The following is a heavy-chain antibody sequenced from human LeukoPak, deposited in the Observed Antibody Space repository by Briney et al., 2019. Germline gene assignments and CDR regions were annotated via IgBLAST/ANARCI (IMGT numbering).Heavy chain of an antibody. Sequence: SSETLSLTCTVSGGSISDNNCYWAWIRQPPGKGLEGIGSLYTGGTTYYNPSLKSRVTVSEDTSKNQFSLRLNSVTAADTAVYFCARLFLGSSWLYYFDYWGQGTLVTVSS. J-gene: IGHJ4*02. D-gene: IGHD6-13*01. CDR3: ARLFLGSSWLYYFDY. V-gene: IGHV4-39*01. CDR2: LYTGGTT. CDR1: GGSISDNNCY.